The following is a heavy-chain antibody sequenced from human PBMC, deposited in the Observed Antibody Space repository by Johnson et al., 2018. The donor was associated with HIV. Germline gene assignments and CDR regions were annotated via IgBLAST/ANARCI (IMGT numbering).Heavy chain of an antibody. V-gene: IGHV3-11*04. CDR1: GFTFSDHY. Sequence: QMQLVESGGGLVKPGGSLKLSCAVSGFTFSDHYMSWIRQTPGKGLQWVSYISGSGSIIYSTDSVQGRFTISRDNVKNSLYLQMDSLRPEDTAVYYCARSRHGGIHPSDAFVVWGQGTMVTVSS. CDR2: ISGSGSII. J-gene: IGHJ3*01. D-gene: IGHD3-16*01. CDR3: ARSRHGGIHPSDAFVV.